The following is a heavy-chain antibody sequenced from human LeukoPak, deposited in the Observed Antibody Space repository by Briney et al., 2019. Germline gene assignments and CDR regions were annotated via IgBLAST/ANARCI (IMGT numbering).Heavy chain of an antibody. V-gene: IGHV3-21*04. CDR1: GFTFTSYT. J-gene: IGHJ6*02. Sequence: GGSLRLSCAASGFTFTSYTMNWVRQAPGKGLEWVSDISSSGSYIDYADSVKGRFTISRDNSKNTLYLQMNSLRAEDTAVYYCARVLRVAGDYNGMDVWGQGTTVTVSS. CDR3: ARVLRVAGDYNGMDV. CDR2: ISSSGSYI. D-gene: IGHD6-19*01.